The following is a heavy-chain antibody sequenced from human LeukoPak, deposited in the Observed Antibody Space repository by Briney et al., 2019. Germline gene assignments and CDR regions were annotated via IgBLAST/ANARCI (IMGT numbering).Heavy chain of an antibody. CDR2: ISSSSSTI. D-gene: IGHD3-3*01. Sequence: GGSLRLSCAASGFTFNGMHWVRQAPGKGLEWVSYISSSSSTIYYADSVKGRFTISRDNSQNTVSLQVNNLRTEDTALYYCAKTSLSDASGHYYYMDVWGKGTTVTVSS. J-gene: IGHJ6*03. CDR1: GFTFNG. CDR3: AKTSLSDASGHYYYMDV. V-gene: IGHV3-48*01.